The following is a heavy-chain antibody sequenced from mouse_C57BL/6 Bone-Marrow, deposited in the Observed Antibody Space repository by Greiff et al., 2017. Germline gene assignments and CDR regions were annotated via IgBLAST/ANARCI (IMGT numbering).Heavy chain of an antibody. CDR2: IDPSDSET. J-gene: IGHJ4*01. CDR1: GYTFTSYW. V-gene: IGHV1-52*01. Sequence: QVQLKQPGAELVRPGSSVKLSCKASGYTFTSYWMHWVKQRPIQGLEWIGNIDPSDSETHYNQKFKDKATLTVDKSSSTAYMQLSSLTSEDSAVYYCLTGTGGYAMDYWGQGTSVTVSS. CDR3: LTGTGGYAMDY. D-gene: IGHD4-1*01.